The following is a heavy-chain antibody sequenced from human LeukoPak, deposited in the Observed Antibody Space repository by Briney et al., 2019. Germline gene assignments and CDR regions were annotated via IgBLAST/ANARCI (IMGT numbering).Heavy chain of an antibody. CDR3: ARASITMIVVVITPPDY. Sequence: GASVKVSCKASGYTFTSYGISWVRQAPGQGLEWMGWISAYNGNTNYAQKLQGRVTMTTDTSTSTAYMELRSLRSDDTAVYYCARASITMIVVVITPPDYWGQGTLVTVSS. CDR1: GYTFTSYG. V-gene: IGHV1-18*01. CDR2: ISAYNGNT. D-gene: IGHD3-22*01. J-gene: IGHJ4*02.